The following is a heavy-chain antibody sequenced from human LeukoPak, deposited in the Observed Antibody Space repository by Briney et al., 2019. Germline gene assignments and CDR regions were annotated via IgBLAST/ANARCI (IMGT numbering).Heavy chain of an antibody. V-gene: IGHV3-23*01. J-gene: IGHJ3*02. CDR2: ISDSGGVT. CDR1: GFTFNKRA. CDR3: AKGVPGSGWYSGFDAFEI. D-gene: IGHD6-19*01. Sequence: PGGSLRLSCVISGFTFNKRAMGWVRQAPGKGPEWVSGISDSGGVTYYADSVKGRFSISRDNSKNTVYLQMNSLRVEDTAVYYCAKGVPGSGWYSGFDAFEIWGHGTMVTV.